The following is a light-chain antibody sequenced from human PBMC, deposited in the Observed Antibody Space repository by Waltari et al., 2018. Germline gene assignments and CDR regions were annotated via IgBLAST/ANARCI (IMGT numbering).Light chain of an antibody. Sequence: QLVLTQSPSASASLGASVKLTCTLDSGHSNNIVAWLQRRPEKGPRYLMKVNSDGSHTKGDDIPDRFSGSSSGPERYRTIASLQSEDEADYYCQTGWHDTWVFGGGTKLTVV. CDR1: SGHSNNI. V-gene: IGLV4-69*01. J-gene: IGLJ3*02. CDR3: QTGWHDTWV. CDR2: VNSDGSH.